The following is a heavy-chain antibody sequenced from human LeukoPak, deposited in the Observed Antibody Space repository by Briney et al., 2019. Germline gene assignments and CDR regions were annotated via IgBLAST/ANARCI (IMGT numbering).Heavy chain of an antibody. D-gene: IGHD1-26*01. J-gene: IGHJ4*02. CDR3: ARSFGGSYPHFDY. Sequence: QPGRSLRLSCAASGFIFSSYAMHWVRQAPGKGLEWVALISYDGFNKDYADSVKGRFTISRDNSKNTLYLQMNSLRPEDTAVYYCARSFGGSYPHFDYRGQGTLVTVSS. CDR1: GFIFSSYA. CDR2: ISYDGFNK. V-gene: IGHV3-30-3*01.